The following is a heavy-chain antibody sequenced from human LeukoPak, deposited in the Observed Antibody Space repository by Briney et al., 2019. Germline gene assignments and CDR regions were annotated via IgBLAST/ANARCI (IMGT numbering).Heavy chain of an antibody. CDR3: ARQYYDYLGGEAFDI. D-gene: IGHD3-16*01. V-gene: IGHV4-34*01. J-gene: IGHJ3*02. CDR1: GGSFSGYY. Sequence: SETLSLTCAVYGGSFSGYYWSWIRQPPGKGLEWIGEINHSGSTNYIPSLKSRVTISVDTSKNQFSLKLSSVTAADTAVYYCARQYYDYLGGEAFDIWGQGTMVTVSS. CDR2: INHSGST.